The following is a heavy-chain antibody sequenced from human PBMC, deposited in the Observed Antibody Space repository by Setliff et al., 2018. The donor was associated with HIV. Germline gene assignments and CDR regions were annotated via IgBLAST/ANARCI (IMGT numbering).Heavy chain of an antibody. CDR3: AREDYDILNFSRYYFDY. CDR2: IYYSGST. D-gene: IGHD3-9*01. V-gene: IGHV4-39*07. J-gene: IGHJ4*02. CDR1: GGSISSSSYY. Sequence: TLSLTCTVSGGSISSSSYYWGWIRQPPGKGLEWIGSIYYSGSTYYNPSLKSRVTISVDTSKNQFSLKLSSVTAADTAVYYCAREDYDILNFSRYYFDYWGQGTLVTVSS.